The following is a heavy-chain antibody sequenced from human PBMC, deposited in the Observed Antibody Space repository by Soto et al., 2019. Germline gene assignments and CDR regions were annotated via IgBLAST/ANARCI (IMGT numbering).Heavy chain of an antibody. CDR1: GGSISSYY. D-gene: IGHD3-10*01. CDR2: VHHSWGS. CDR3: ARQGFGPLHGLVDV. Sequence: SETLSLTCTVSGGSISSYYWSWFRQSPGKRMEWIGYVHHSWGSSYNPSLQSRVAKSLDTSKSQFSLKVTSVTATDTAVFYCARQGFGPLHGLVDVWGQGTTVTVSS. J-gene: IGHJ6*02. V-gene: IGHV4-59*08.